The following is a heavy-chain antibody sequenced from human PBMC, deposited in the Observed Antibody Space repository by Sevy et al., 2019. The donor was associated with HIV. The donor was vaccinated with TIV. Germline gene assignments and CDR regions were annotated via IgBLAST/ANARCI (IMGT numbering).Heavy chain of an antibody. V-gene: IGHV4-61*02. J-gene: IGHJ6*03. Sequence: SETLSLTCTVSGGSISSDTYYWSWIRQPAGKGLEWIGRVFKNGNTNYSPSLKSRVTISIDASTNEFSLKVSSVTAAXXXXXXXXXXXXXXXXXXXXXYHMDVXXKGTTVTVSS. CDR3: XXXXXXXXXXXXXXYHMDV. CDR1: GGSISSDTYY. CDR2: VFKNGNT.